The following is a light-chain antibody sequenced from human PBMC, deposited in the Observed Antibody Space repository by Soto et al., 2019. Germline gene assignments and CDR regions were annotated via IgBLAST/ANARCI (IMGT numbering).Light chain of an antibody. V-gene: IGKV2-30*02. CDR3: MQGTHWPIT. CDR2: KVS. J-gene: IGKJ5*01. Sequence: VVMTQSPLSLPVTLGQPASTSCRSNQSLVHSDGIAYFSWFQQRPGRSPRRLIYKVSNRDSGVPARFSGSGSGTDFALKISRVEAEDVGVYYCMQGTHWPITFGQGTRLDIK. CDR1: QSLVHSDGIAY.